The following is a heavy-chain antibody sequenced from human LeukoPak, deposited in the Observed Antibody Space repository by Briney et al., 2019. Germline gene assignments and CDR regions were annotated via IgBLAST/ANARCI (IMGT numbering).Heavy chain of an antibody. CDR1: GFTSTDYA. J-gene: IGHJ4*02. V-gene: IGHV3-49*03. CDR3: TRGIGYTYGWSD. CDR2: IRRIPSGGTT. Sequence: GESLKTSCVTSGFTSTDYAISWFRQAPGKGLEWVGFIRRIPSGGTTDYAASVKGRFTISRDNSKSIAYLQMNSLESEDTAMYYCTRGIGYTYGWSDWGQGTLVTVSS. D-gene: IGHD5-18*01.